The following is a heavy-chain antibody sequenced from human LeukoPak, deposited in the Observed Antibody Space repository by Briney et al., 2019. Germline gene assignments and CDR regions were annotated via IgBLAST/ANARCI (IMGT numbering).Heavy chain of an antibody. D-gene: IGHD6-25*01. CDR2: INHSGST. Sequence: SETLSLTCAVYGGSFSGYYWSSIRQPPGKGLEWIGQINHSGSTNYNPSLKSRVTISVDTSKNQFSLELSSVTAADTAVYYCARSTSSGFTPPYYFDYWGQGTLVTVSS. J-gene: IGHJ4*02. CDR1: GGSFSGYY. CDR3: ARSTSSGFTPPYYFDY. V-gene: IGHV4-34*01.